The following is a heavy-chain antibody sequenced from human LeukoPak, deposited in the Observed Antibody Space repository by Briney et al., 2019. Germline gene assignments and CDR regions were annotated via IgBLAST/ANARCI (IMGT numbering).Heavy chain of an antibody. CDR2: IYYSGST. D-gene: IGHD3-16*01. Sequence: SETLSLTCTVSGDSISSGDYCWSWIRQPPGKGLEWVGYIYYSGSTYYPPSLKSRVTISVDTSKNQFSLKLTSVTAADTAVFYCARVNLGGHSYYYMDVWGKGTTVTVSS. V-gene: IGHV4-30-4*08. J-gene: IGHJ6*03. CDR3: ARVNLGGHSYYYMDV. CDR1: GDSISSGDYC.